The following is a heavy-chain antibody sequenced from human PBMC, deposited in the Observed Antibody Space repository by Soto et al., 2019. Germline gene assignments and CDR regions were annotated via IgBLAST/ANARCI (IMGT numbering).Heavy chain of an antibody. V-gene: IGHV3-74*01. CDR1: GFTFRMYW. D-gene: IGHD3-10*01. CDR3: ASDLSGRADV. CDR2: MNEDGGTT. Sequence: GGSLRLSCAASGFTFRMYWMHWVRQAPGKGLVWVSRMNEDGGTTDYADSVKGRFTISRDNAKNTLYLQMNSLRVEDTAVYYCASDLSGRADVWGQGTTVTVSS. J-gene: IGHJ6*02.